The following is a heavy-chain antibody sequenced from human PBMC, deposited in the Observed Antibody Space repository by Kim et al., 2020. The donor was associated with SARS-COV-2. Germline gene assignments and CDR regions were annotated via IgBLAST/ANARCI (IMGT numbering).Heavy chain of an antibody. J-gene: IGHJ4*02. CDR3: ARAQQSVVGYYPDY. Sequence: ASVKVSCKTSGYTFKGFSIHWVRQAPGLGLEWVGRINPNTGASFLAQRFQGRVTMTRDTSINTAYMELRGLTSDGTAIYFCARAQQSVVGYYPDYWGQGTLLTVSS. V-gene: IGHV1-2*06. D-gene: IGHD3-3*01. CDR1: GYTFKGFS. CDR2: INPNTGAS.